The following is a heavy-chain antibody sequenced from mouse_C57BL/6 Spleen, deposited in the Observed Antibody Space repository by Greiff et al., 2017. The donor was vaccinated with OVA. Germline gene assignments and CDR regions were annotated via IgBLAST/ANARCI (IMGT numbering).Heavy chain of an antibody. CDR3: ALLREDWYFDV. V-gene: IGHV1-80*01. CDR1: GYAFSSYW. CDR2: IYPGDGDT. J-gene: IGHJ1*03. Sequence: QVQLKESGAELVKPGASVKISCKASGYAFSSYWMNWVKQRPGKGLEWIGQIYPGDGDTNYNGKFKGKATLTADKSSSTAYMQLSSLTSEDSAVYCCALLREDWYFDVWGTGTTVTVSS. D-gene: IGHD1-1*01.